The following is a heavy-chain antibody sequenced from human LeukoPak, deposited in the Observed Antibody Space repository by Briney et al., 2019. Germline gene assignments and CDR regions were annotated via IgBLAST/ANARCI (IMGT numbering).Heavy chain of an antibody. CDR1: GFTFSSYA. CDR2: ISGSGGST. J-gene: IGHJ4*02. D-gene: IGHD2-2*01. CDR3: AKDAPGNVVVPAALFDY. V-gene: IGHV3-23*01. Sequence: PGVSLRLSCAASGFTFSSYAMSWVRQAPGKGLEWVSAISGSGGSTYYADSVKGRFTISRDNSKNTLYLQMNSLRAEDTAVYYCAKDAPGNVVVPAALFDYWGQGTLVTVSS.